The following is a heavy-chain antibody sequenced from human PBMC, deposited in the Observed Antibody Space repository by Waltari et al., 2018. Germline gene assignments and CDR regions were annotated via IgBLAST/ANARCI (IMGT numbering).Heavy chain of an antibody. D-gene: IGHD6-13*01. Sequence: EEQLVQSGAEVKKPGESLKISCEASGYTFTNYWIGWVRQMPGKGLEWMGIIYPDDSAIRYSPSFQGQDTISADKSISTAYLQWSSLKASDTAMYYCARPGIGSSRGNYYMDVWGKGTTVTVSS. CDR1: GYTFTNYW. V-gene: IGHV5-51*01. CDR2: IYPDDSAI. J-gene: IGHJ6*03. CDR3: ARPGIGSSRGNYYMDV.